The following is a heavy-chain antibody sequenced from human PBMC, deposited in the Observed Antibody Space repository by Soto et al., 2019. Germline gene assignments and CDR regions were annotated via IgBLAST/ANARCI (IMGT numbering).Heavy chain of an antibody. V-gene: IGHV4-4*07. J-gene: IGHJ2*01. Sequence: SETLSLTCTVSGSSISGFYWSWIRKSAGKGLEWIGRIYATGTTDYNPSLKSRVMMSVDTSKKQFSRKLRSVTAADTAVYYWGRYGTKTFGVWFDPRGR. D-gene: IGHD1-1*01. CDR3: GRYGTKTFGVWFDP. CDR1: GSSISGFY. CDR2: IYATGTT.